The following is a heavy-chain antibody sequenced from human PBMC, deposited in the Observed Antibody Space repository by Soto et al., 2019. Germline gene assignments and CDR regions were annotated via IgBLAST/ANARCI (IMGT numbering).Heavy chain of an antibody. Sequence: EVQLVESGGGLVQPGESLKLSCAASGFTFSGSAMHWVRQVSGKGLEWVGRIRSKANSYATLYAASVKGRFAISRDDPKNTTYLQMNSRKTEDTAVDYCTRLDISMGLYWGQGTLVTVYS. CDR2: IRSKANSYAT. D-gene: IGHD5-18*01. V-gene: IGHV3-73*02. J-gene: IGHJ4*02. CDR1: GFTFSGSA. CDR3: TRLDISMGLY.